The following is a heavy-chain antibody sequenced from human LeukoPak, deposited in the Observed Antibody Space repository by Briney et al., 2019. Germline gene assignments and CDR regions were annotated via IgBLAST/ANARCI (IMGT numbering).Heavy chain of an antibody. V-gene: IGHV4-31*03. Sequence: PSQTLSLTCTVSGGSISSGGYYWSWIRQHPGKGLEWIGYIYYSGSTYYNPSLKSRVTISVDTSKNQFSLKLSSVTAADTAVYYCARGRILWFGELLSRHYYFDYWGQGTLVTVSS. CDR3: ARGRILWFGELLSRHYYFDY. D-gene: IGHD3-10*01. CDR1: GGSISSGGYY. CDR2: IYYSGST. J-gene: IGHJ4*02.